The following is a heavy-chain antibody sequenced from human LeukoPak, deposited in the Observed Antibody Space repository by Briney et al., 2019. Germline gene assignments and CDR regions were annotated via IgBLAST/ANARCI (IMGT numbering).Heavy chain of an antibody. J-gene: IGHJ3*02. D-gene: IGHD1-26*01. CDR1: GGSFSGYY. V-gene: IGHV4-34*01. CDR3: ARDRTRVGAGAFDI. Sequence: SETLSLTCAVYGGSFSGYYWSWIRQPPGKGLEWIGEINHSGSTNYNPSLKSRVTISVDTSKNQFSLKLSSVTVADTAVYYCARDRTRVGAGAFDIWGQGTMVTVSS. CDR2: INHSGST.